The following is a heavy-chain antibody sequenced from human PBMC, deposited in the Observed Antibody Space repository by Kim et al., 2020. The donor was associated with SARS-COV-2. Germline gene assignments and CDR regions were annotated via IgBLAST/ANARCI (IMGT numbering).Heavy chain of an antibody. CDR1: GFTFRRNG. J-gene: IGHJ4*02. D-gene: IGHD5-12*01. CDR2: LSYDGSKK. Sequence: GGSLRLSCAGSGFTFRRNGMNWVRQAPGKGLEWVALLSYDGSKKYYADFVKGRFTISRDNSKNTVYLEMNSLRAEDPAVYYCAKGRYTGYGDLDYWGQGTLVTVSS. V-gene: IGHV3-30*18. CDR3: AKGRYTGYGDLDY.